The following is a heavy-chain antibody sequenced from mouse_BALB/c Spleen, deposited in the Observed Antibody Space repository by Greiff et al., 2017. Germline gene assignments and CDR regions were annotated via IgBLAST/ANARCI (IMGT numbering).Heavy chain of an antibody. CDR3: ARWGGNLYAMDY. CDR1: GFTFSSYT. V-gene: IGHV5-9*03. CDR2: ISSGGGNT. D-gene: IGHD1-1*02. J-gene: IGHJ4*01. Sequence: VMLVESGGGLVKPGGSLKLSCAASGFTFSSYTMSWVRQTPAKRLEWVATISSGGGNTYSPDSVKGRFTISRDNATNNLYLQMSSLRSEDTALYYCARWGGNLYAMDYWGQGTSVTVSA.